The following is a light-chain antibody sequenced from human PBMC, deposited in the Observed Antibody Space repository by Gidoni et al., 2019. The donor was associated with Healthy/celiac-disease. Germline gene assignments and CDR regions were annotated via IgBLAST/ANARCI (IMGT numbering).Light chain of an antibody. CDR3: QQSYSSPRYT. CDR1: QRISSY. V-gene: IGKV1-39*01. CDR2: AES. Sequence: DIQMTQSPSSLSASVGDRVTITCRASQRISSYLNWYQQKPGNEPKLLIYAESSLPSGGPSRFRGSGSWTDVTLTISSLQPQDFATYYCQQSYSSPRYTFXXXTKLEIK. J-gene: IGKJ2*01.